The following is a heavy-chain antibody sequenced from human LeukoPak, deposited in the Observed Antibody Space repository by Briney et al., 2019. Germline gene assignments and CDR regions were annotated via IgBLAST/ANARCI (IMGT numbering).Heavy chain of an antibody. V-gene: IGHV1-18*01. D-gene: IGHD2-15*01. CDR2: VSAYADNT. CDR1: GYTFTNYG. J-gene: IGHJ4*02. CDR3: ARDRAVVVAATDY. Sequence: ASVKVSCKASGYTFTNYGISWVRQAPGQGLEWMGWVSAYADNTNYAQKLQGRVTMTTDTYTSTAYMELRSLRSDDTAVYYCARDRAVVVAATDYWGQGTLVTVSS.